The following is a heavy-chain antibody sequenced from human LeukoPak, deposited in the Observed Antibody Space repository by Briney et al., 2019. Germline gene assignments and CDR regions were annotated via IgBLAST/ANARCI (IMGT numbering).Heavy chain of an antibody. Sequence: ASVKVSCKASGYTFTGYYMHWVRQAPGQGLEWMGRINPNSGGTNYAQKSQGRVTMTRDTSISTAYMELSRLRSDDTAVYYCARDPSLIRLLEWLVGYYYMDVWGKGTTVTVSS. V-gene: IGHV1-2*06. CDR1: GYTFTGYY. J-gene: IGHJ6*03. CDR2: INPNSGGT. D-gene: IGHD3-3*01. CDR3: ARDPSLIRLLEWLVGYYYMDV.